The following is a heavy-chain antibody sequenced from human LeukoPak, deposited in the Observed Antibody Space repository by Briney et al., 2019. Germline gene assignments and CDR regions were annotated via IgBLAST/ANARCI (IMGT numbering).Heavy chain of an antibody. CDR2: ISHDGSNK. J-gene: IGHJ4*02. CDR1: GFTFSYYS. Sequence: HPGGSLRLSCEGSGFTFSYYSMHWVRQTPGRGLEWVAVISHDGSNKFYADSVQGRFTISRDNSKNTLSLQMDSLRLDDTAVYFCARDFQAAVLVTAIIHWGPGTLVTVSS. D-gene: IGHD2-21*02. CDR3: ARDFQAAVLVTAIIH. V-gene: IGHV3-30-3*01.